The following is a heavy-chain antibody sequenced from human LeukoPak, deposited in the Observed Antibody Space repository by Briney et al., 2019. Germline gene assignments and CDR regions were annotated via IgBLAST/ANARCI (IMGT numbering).Heavy chain of an antibody. CDR2: IFSGGDT. D-gene: IGHD6-19*01. CDR3: MRQGLGGAGR. V-gene: IGHV3-66*02. CDR1: GFTVSSNH. Sequence: GGSLRLSCAASGFTVSSNHMNWVRQAPGKGLEWVSVIFSGGDTSYADSVKGRFTISRDSSKNTLFLQMNSLTPEDPAVYYCMRQGLGGAGRWGQGTLVTVSS. J-gene: IGHJ4*02.